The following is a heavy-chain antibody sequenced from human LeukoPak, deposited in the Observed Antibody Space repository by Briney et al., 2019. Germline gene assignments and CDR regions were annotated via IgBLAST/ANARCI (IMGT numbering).Heavy chain of an antibody. CDR3: ARDLLCSSTSCSLNWYFDL. Sequence: PGGSLRLSCAASGLTFSSYWMSWVRQAPGKGLEWVANIKQDGSEKYYVDSVKGRFTISRDNAKNSLYLQMNSLRAEDTAVYYCARDLLCSSTSCSLNWYFDLWGRGTLVTVSS. CDR1: GLTFSSYW. J-gene: IGHJ2*01. V-gene: IGHV3-7*01. CDR2: IKQDGSEK. D-gene: IGHD2-2*01.